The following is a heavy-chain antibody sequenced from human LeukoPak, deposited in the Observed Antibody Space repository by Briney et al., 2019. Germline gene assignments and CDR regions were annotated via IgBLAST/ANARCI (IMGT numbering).Heavy chain of an antibody. CDR1: GYSFTIYD. Sequence: ASVTVSCTASGYSFTIYDVNWVRQAPGQGLGWMGWINPNRGNTGYSQKFQGRVTMTRNTSISTAYMELSSLRSEDTAVYYCARGLRLGSKPSWSDPWGQGTLVTVSS. CDR2: INPNRGNT. V-gene: IGHV1-8*01. CDR3: ARGLRLGSKPSWSDP. J-gene: IGHJ5*02. D-gene: IGHD4-11*01.